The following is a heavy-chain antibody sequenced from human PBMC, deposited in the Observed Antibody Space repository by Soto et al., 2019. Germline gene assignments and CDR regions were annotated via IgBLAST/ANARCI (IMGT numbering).Heavy chain of an antibody. V-gene: IGHV4-31*03. D-gene: IGHD3-22*01. CDR3: ARDRNNGRDITTTESHYYMDV. CDR1: GGSISSGGYY. Sequence: QVQLQESGPGLVKPSQTLSLTCTVSGGSISSGGYYWSWIRQHPGKGLEWIGYIYYSGSTYYNPSLKSRVTISVDTSKNQFSLKLSSVTAADTAVYYCARDRNNGRDITTTESHYYMDVWGKGTTVTVSS. J-gene: IGHJ6*03. CDR2: IYYSGST.